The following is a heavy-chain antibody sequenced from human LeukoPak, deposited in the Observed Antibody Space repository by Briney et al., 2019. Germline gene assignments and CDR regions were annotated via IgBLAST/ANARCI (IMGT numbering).Heavy chain of an antibody. V-gene: IGHV4-61*01. Sequence: SQTLSPTCTVSGGSISSGSYYWSWIRQPPGKGLEWIGYIYYSGSTNYNPSLKSRVTISVDTSKNQFSLKLSSVTAADTAVYYCARELASGWSDPWGQGTLVTVSS. CDR2: IYYSGST. CDR1: GGSISSGSYY. J-gene: IGHJ5*02. CDR3: ARELASGWSDP. D-gene: IGHD6-19*01.